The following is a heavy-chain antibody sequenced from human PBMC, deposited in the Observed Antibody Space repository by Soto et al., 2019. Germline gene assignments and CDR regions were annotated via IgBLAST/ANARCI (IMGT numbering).Heavy chain of an antibody. J-gene: IGHJ4*02. V-gene: IGHV4-31*03. CDR3: ARESDSSGYYYYFDY. D-gene: IGHD3-22*01. CDR2: IYYSGST. CDR1: GGSICSGGYY. Sequence: QVQLQESGPGLVKPSQTLSLTCTVSGGSICSGGYYWNWIRQHPGKGLEWIGYIYYSGSTYYNPSLKSRVTISVDTSKNQFSLKLSSVTAADTAVYYCARESDSSGYYYYFDYWGQGTLVTVSS.